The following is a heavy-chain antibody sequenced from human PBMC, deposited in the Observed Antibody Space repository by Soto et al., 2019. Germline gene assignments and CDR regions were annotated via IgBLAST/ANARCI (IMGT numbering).Heavy chain of an antibody. J-gene: IGHJ4*02. D-gene: IGHD2-21*02. CDR2: TYYRSKWYN. CDR1: VDSVSSTSSA. V-gene: IGHV6-1*01. Sequence: SPTLSLTCAISVDSVSSTSSAWNCIRQSPSRGLEWLGRTYYRSKWYNDHAVSVKSRITINPDTSKNQFSLQLNSVTPEDTAVYYCARDCGGDCYWSYFDYWGQGTLVTVSS. CDR3: ARDCGGDCYWSYFDY.